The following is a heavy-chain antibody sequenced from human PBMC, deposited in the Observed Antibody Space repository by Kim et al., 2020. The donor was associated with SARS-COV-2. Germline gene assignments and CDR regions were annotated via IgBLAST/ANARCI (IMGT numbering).Heavy chain of an antibody. Sequence: SVKVSCKASGGTFSSYAISWVRQAPGQGLEWMGGIIPIFGTANYAQKFQGRVTITADESTSTAYMELSSLRSEDTAVYYCACDSSGYYYYYYGMDVWGQGTTVTGSS. D-gene: IGHD3-22*01. CDR2: IIPIFGTA. CDR1: GGTFSSYA. CDR3: ACDSSGYYYYYYGMDV. J-gene: IGHJ6*02. V-gene: IGHV1-69*13.